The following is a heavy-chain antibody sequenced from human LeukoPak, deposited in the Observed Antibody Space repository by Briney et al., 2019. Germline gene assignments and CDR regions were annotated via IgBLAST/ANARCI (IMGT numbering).Heavy chain of an antibody. CDR3: ARGGGLDV. Sequence: GGSLRLSCAASGFTFSSYWMNWARQAPGKGLEWVASINHNGNVNYYVDSVKGRFTISRDNAKNPLYLQMSNLRAEDTAVYFCARGGGLDVWGQGATVTVSS. J-gene: IGHJ6*02. CDR1: GFTFSSYW. V-gene: IGHV3-7*03. CDR2: INHNGNVN. D-gene: IGHD3-16*01.